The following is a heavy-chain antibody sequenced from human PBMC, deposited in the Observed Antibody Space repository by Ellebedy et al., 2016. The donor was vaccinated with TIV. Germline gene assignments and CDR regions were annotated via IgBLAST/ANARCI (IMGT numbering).Heavy chain of an antibody. CDR2: IYPGDSDT. V-gene: IGHV5-51*01. J-gene: IGHJ4*02. D-gene: IGHD3-10*01. Sequence: GESLKISCKGSGYSFTNYWIGWVRQMPGKGLDWMGIIYPGDSDTRYSPSFQVQVTLSANKSISTAYLQWSSLKASDTAMYDCASAKYYGSGTYAHYLDYWGQGTLVTVSS. CDR3: ASAKYYGSGTYAHYLDY. CDR1: GYSFTNYW.